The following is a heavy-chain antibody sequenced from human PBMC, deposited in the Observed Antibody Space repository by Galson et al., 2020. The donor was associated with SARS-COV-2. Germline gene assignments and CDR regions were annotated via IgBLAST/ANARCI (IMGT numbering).Heavy chain of an antibody. CDR3: AGEGGLYCRGSTCYHNSWFDH. J-gene: IGHJ5*02. Sequence: ASVQDSCKASGYILTNHGITWVRQDPGQGLQWMGWISGYNGNTNYEDEHQARVTMTIDTYTSTVYMELRSLTSDDTAVYYYAGEGGLYCRGSTCYHNSWFDHWGQGTLVTVSS. CDR2: ISGYNGNT. V-gene: IGHV1-18*04. CDR1: GYILTNHG. D-gene: IGHD2-2*01.